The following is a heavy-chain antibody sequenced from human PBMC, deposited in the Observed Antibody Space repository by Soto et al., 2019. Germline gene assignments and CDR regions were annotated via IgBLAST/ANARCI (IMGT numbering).Heavy chain of an antibody. Sequence: GGSLRLSCVGSGFTFSTYSINWVRQAPGKGLEWVSSISSRSDIYYTDSVKGRFTISRDNAKNSMSLQMNSLRAEDTAVYYCAREYTAWPLAYGLDVWGQGTTVTVSS. V-gene: IGHV3-21*01. CDR1: GFTFSTYS. CDR2: ISSRSDI. CDR3: AREYTAWPLAYGLDV. J-gene: IGHJ6*02. D-gene: IGHD2-2*02.